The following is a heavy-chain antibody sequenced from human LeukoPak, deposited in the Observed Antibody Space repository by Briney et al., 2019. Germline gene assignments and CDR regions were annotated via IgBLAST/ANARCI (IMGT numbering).Heavy chain of an antibody. CDR1: GXSFTNYW. Sequence: GESLRISFKGSGXSFTNYWISWVRQMPGKGLEWMGRIDPSDSYTSYSPSFQGHVTISADKSISTAYLQWSSLKASDTAMYYCARRDNGGNSGFDYWGQGTLVTVSS. CDR3: ARRDNGGNSGFDY. V-gene: IGHV5-10-1*01. D-gene: IGHD4-23*01. CDR2: IDPSDSYT. J-gene: IGHJ4*02.